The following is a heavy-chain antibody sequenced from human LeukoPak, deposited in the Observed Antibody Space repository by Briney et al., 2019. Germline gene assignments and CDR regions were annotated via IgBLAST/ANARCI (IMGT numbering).Heavy chain of an antibody. CDR2: IYYSGST. CDR3: ARGPGSRYLDY. J-gene: IGHJ4*02. D-gene: IGHD3-10*01. CDR1: GGSISSSSYY. Sequence: PSETLSLTCTVSGGSISSSSYYWGWIRQPPGKGLEWIGSIYYSGSTKYNPSLERRISISVDTSKNQFSLRLSSVTAADRAVYYCARGPGSRYLDYWGQGILVTVSS. V-gene: IGHV4-39*07.